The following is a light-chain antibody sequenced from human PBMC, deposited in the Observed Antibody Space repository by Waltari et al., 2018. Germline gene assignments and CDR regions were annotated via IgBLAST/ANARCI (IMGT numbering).Light chain of an antibody. Sequence: ALTQPAPVSGSPGQSITISCTGTSSAVGGYNYVSWYQQQPGKAPKLMIFDVSYRPSGISNRFSGSKSGNTASLTISGLQAEDEADYYCSSYISSDTLELFGGGTSLTVL. CDR3: SSYISSDTLEL. CDR2: DVS. V-gene: IGLV2-14*03. J-gene: IGLJ2*01. CDR1: SSAVGGYNY.